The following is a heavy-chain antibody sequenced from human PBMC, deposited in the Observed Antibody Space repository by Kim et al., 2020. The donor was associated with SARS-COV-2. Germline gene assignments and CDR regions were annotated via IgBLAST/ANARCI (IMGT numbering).Heavy chain of an antibody. Sequence: ASVKVSCKASGYTLTTYAMHWVRQAPGQRLEWMGWINAGNGNTKYSQKFQGRVTITRATSASTAYMELSTLRPEDTAVYSCARAGLGYYDSSGYWNDAF. CDR3: ARAGLGYYDSSGYWNDAF. CDR1: GYTLTTYA. V-gene: IGHV1-3*01. D-gene: IGHD3-22*01. J-gene: IGHJ3*01. CDR2: INAGNGNT.